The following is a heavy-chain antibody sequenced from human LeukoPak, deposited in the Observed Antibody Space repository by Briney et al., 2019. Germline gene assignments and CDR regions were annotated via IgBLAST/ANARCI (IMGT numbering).Heavy chain of an antibody. J-gene: IGHJ5*02. CDR2: IDDDGAGT. D-gene: IGHD5-12*01. CDR1: GFPFSGYW. V-gene: IGHV3-74*01. Sequence: GGSLRLSCAASGFPFSGYWMHWVRQAPGKGLVWVSHIDDDGAGTTYADSVKGRFTISRDNAKNTLYLQMNSLRVEDTAVYYCARSASGYDAWGQGTLVTVSS. CDR3: ARSASGYDA.